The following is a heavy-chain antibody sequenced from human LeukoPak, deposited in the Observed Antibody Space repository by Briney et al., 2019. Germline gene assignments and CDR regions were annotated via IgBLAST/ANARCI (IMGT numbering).Heavy chain of an antibody. CDR3: ATARGRVVATSLDY. CDR2: TGSTGVST. Sequence: KSGGSLRLSCAASGFTFSSYAMNWVRQAPGKGLEWVSATGSTGVSTFYADSVKGRFTVSRDNSKNTLSLQMNSLRAEDTAVYYCATARGRVVATSLDYWGQGTLVTVSS. CDR1: GFTFSSYA. D-gene: IGHD2-15*01. V-gene: IGHV3-23*01. J-gene: IGHJ4*02.